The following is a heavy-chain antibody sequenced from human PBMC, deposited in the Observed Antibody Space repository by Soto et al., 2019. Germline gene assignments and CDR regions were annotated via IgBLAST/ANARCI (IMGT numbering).Heavy chain of an antibody. D-gene: IGHD6-13*01. J-gene: IGHJ4*02. CDR1: GYTFSNFW. Sequence: GESLKISCXCSGYTFSNFWIAWVRHVPGKGLEWMGIIYPGDHETRYSPSFHGKVTISADKSINTAYLQWSSLEASDSAFYYCARSPRSSPYFDYWGQGALVTVSS. CDR2: IYPGDHET. CDR3: ARSPRSSPYFDY. V-gene: IGHV5-51*01.